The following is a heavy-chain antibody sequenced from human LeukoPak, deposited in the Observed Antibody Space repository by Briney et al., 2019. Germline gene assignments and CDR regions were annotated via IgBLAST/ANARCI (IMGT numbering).Heavy chain of an antibody. Sequence: PGRSLRLSCAASGFTFSSYAMHWVRQAPGKGLEWVAVISYDGSNKYYADSVKGRFTISRDNAKNSLYLQMNSLRAEDTAVYYCATPLDYYDRSDSHQGGDWGQGTLVTVSS. J-gene: IGHJ4*02. CDR3: ATPLDYYDRSDSHQGGD. CDR2: ISYDGSNK. D-gene: IGHD3-22*01. CDR1: GFTFSSYA. V-gene: IGHV3-30-3*01.